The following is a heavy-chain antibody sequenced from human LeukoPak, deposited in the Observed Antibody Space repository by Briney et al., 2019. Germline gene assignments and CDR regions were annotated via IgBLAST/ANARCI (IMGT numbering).Heavy chain of an antibody. CDR2: INHSGST. V-gene: IGHV4-34*01. J-gene: IGHJ3*02. CDR3: ARGPPPLLLWFGEFLDAFDI. Sequence: SETLSPTCTVSGGSISSYYWSWIRQPPGKGLEWIGEINHSGSTNYNPSLKSRVTISVDTSKNQFSLKLSSVTAADTAVYYCARGPPPLLLWFGEFLDAFDIWGQGTMVTVSS. CDR1: GGSISSYY. D-gene: IGHD3-10*01.